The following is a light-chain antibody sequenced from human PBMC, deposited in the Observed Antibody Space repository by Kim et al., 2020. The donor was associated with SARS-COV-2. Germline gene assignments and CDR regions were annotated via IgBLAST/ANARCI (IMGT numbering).Light chain of an antibody. CDR2: GTS. Sequence: VTPAARAPLSCRTSQRVRTNSAWYQQKPGQAPRLLIYGTSTRATGIPARFSGSGSGTEFTLTISSLQSEDFAIYYCQQYNRWPPYIFGQGTKLEI. CDR1: QRVRTN. J-gene: IGKJ2*01. CDR3: QQYNRWPPYI. V-gene: IGKV3-15*01.